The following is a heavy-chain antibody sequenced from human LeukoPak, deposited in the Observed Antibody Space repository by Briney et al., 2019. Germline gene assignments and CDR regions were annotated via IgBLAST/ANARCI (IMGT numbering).Heavy chain of an antibody. Sequence: GASVKVSCKASGYTFTGYYMHWVRQAPGQGLEWMGWINPSGGSTSYAQKFQGRVTMTRDMSTSTVYMELSSLRSEDTAVYYCARVRGLGATPWFDPWGQGTLVTVSS. CDR1: GYTFTGYY. J-gene: IGHJ5*02. D-gene: IGHD1-26*01. V-gene: IGHV1-46*01. CDR3: ARVRGLGATPWFDP. CDR2: INPSGGST.